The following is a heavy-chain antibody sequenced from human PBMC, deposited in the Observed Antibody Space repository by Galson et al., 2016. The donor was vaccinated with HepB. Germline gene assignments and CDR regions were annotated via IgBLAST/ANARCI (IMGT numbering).Heavy chain of an antibody. J-gene: IGHJ6*02. V-gene: IGHV4-34*01. CDR2: VNHSGST. CDR3: VREEQFGSGPFGMDV. D-gene: IGHD3-10*01. Sequence: SETLSLTCTVYSGSFSGYSWSWIRQPPGKGLEWIGEVNHSGSTNYNPSLKSRVTASVDTTKMHFSLNMRSVTAADTAVYYCVREEQFGSGPFGMDVWGQGTTVTVSS. CDR1: SGSFSGYS.